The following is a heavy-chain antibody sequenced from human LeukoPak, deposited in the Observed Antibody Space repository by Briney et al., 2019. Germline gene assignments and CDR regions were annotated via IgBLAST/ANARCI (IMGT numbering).Heavy chain of an antibody. CDR2: ISAYNGNT. J-gene: IGHJ6*02. CDR1: GYTFTSYG. V-gene: IGHV1-18*01. Sequence: ASVKVSCEASGYTFTSYGISWVRQAPGQGLEWMGWISAYNGNTNYAQKLQGRVTMTTDTSTSTAYMELRSLRSDDTAVYYCAETSYYYYGMDVWGQGTTVTVSS. CDR3: AETSYYYYGMDV.